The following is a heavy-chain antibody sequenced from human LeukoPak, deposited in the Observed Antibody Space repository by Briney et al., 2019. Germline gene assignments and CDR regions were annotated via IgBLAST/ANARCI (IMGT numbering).Heavy chain of an antibody. Sequence: SGTLSLTCAVSGGSISSSNWWSWVRQPPGKGLEWIGEIYHSGSTNYNPSLKSRVTMSVDTSKNQFSLKLSSVTAADTAVYYCARTYYYGSWFDYWGQGTLVTVSS. D-gene: IGHD3-10*01. CDR1: GGSISSSNW. V-gene: IGHV4-4*02. J-gene: IGHJ4*02. CDR2: IYHSGST. CDR3: ARTYYYGSWFDY.